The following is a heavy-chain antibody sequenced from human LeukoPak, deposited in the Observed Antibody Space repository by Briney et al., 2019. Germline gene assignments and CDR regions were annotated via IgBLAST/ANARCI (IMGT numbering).Heavy chain of an antibody. D-gene: IGHD5-12*01. CDR3: ARSYGWLPGGM. CDR1: GFTFSDYY. Sequence: PGGSLRLSCAASGFTFSDYYMSWIRQAPGKGLEWVSYISSTSSYTNYADSVKGRFTISRDNAKNSLHLQMNSLRAEDTAVYYCARSYGWLPGGMWGQGILVTVSS. CDR2: ISSTSSYT. V-gene: IGHV3-11*03. J-gene: IGHJ4*02.